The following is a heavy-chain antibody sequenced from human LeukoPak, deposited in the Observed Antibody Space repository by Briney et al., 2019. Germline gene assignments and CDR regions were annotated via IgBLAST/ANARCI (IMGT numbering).Heavy chain of an antibody. V-gene: IGHV1-69*05. J-gene: IGHJ6*03. D-gene: IGHD3-3*01. Sequence: ASVKVSCKASGGTFSSYAISWVRQAPGQGLEWMGGIIPIFGTANYAQKFQGRVTITTDESTSTAYMELSSLRSDDTAVYYCARLGVYYDFKSYYYMDVWGKGTTVTVSS. CDR1: GGTFSSYA. CDR2: IIPIFGTA. CDR3: ARLGVYYDFKSYYYMDV.